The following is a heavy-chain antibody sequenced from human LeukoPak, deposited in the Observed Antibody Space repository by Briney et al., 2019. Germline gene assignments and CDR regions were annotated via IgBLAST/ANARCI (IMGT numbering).Heavy chain of an antibody. J-gene: IGHJ4*02. CDR3: AKEGIQLWSYYFDY. CDR2: ISGSGGRT. Sequence: PGGSLRLSCAASGFTFSNYAMSWVRQAPGKGLEWVSAISGSGGRTYYADSVKGRFTISRDNSKNTLSLQMNSLRAEDTAVYYCAKEGIQLWSYYFDYWGQGTLVTVSS. V-gene: IGHV3-23*01. CDR1: GFTFSNYA. D-gene: IGHD5-18*01.